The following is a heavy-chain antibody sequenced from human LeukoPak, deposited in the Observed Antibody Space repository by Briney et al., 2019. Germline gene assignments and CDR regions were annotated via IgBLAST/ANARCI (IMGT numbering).Heavy chain of an antibody. Sequence: QPGRSLRPSCEASGFTFCSYGTHWVRQAPGKGLEWVAGISYDGSNKYYADSVKGRFTISRDNSKNTLYLQMNSLRAEDTAVYYCAKDLRISLGTYGSHYYYGMDVSGQGTTVIVSS. CDR3: AKDLRISLGTYGSHYYYGMDV. J-gene: IGHJ6*01. CDR2: ISYDGSNK. V-gene: IGHV3-30*18. D-gene: IGHD3-10*01. CDR1: GFTFCSYG.